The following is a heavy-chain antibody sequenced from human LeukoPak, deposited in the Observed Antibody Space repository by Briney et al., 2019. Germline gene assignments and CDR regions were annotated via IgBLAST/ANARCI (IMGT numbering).Heavy chain of an antibody. CDR2: IYYNGST. V-gene: IGHV4-39*01. CDR1: GGSISSSSYY. CDR3: ARHSPIVAAAAYNWFDP. J-gene: IGHJ5*02. D-gene: IGHD2-2*01. Sequence: SETLSLTCTVSGGSISSSSYYWGWIRQPPGKGLEWIGSIYYNGSTYYNPSLRSRVTISVDTSKNQFSLKLSSVTAADTAVYYCARHSPIVAAAAYNWFDPWGQGTLVTVSS.